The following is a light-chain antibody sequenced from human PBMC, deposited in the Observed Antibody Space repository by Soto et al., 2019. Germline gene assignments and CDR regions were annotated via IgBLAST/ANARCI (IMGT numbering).Light chain of an antibody. CDR3: GSWDSSLSAYV. V-gene: IGLV1-51*01. CDR1: SSNIGGNS. Sequence: TQPPSVSAAPGQKVTISCSGSSSNIGGNSVSWYQQLPGTAPKLLIYDDDKRPSGIPDRFSGSKSGTSATLGITGFQTGDEADYYCGSWDSSLSAYVFANGTKVTVL. CDR2: DDD. J-gene: IGLJ1*01.